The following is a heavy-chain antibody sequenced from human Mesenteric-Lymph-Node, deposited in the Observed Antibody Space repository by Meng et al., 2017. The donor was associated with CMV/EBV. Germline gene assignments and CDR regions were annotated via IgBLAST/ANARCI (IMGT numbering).Heavy chain of an antibody. CDR3: ARDVNLVTLPAANWFDP. CDR2: INPSGGST. Sequence: ASVKVSCKASGYTFTSYYIHWVRQVPGQGLEWMGLINPSGGSTTYAQKFQGRVAMTRDTSTSTVYMELSSLRSADTAVYYCARDVNLVTLPAANWFDPWGQGTLVTVSS. J-gene: IGHJ5*02. D-gene: IGHD2-2*01. CDR1: GYTFTSYY. V-gene: IGHV1-46*01.